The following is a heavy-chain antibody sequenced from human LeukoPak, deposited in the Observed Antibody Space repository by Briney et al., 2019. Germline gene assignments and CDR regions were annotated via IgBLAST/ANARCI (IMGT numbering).Heavy chain of an antibody. CDR2: IIPIFGTA. Sequence: SVKVSCKASGGTFSSYAISWVRQAPGQGLEWMGGIIPIFGTANYAQKFQGRVTITADESTSTAYMELSSLRAEDTAVYYCARAVAMTGAFRDNWFDPWGQGTLVTVSS. CDR3: ARAVAMTGAFRDNWFDP. D-gene: IGHD6-19*01. J-gene: IGHJ5*02. CDR1: GGTFSSYA. V-gene: IGHV1-69*13.